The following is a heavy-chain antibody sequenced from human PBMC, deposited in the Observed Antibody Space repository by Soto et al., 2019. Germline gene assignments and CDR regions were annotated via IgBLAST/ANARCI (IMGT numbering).Heavy chain of an antibody. CDR2: IKQDGSEK. Sequence: EVQLVESGGGLVQPGGSLRLSCAASGFTFSSYWMSWVRQAPGKGLEWVANIKQDGSEKYYVDSVKGRFTISRDNAKNSLYLQLHSLRAEDTAVYYCAREPPLYGSGGSCYSGRAVDYWGQGTLVTVSS. CDR3: AREPPLYGSGGSCYSGRAVDY. D-gene: IGHD2-15*01. CDR1: GFTFSSYW. J-gene: IGHJ4*02. V-gene: IGHV3-7*01.